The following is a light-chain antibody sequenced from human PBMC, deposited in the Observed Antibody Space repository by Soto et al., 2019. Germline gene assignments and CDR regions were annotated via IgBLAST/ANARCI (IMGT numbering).Light chain of an antibody. J-gene: IGLJ3*02. CDR1: SSDVGGYNY. V-gene: IGLV2-14*03. Sequence: QSALTQPASVSGSPGQSITISCTGTSSDVGGYNYVSWYQQHPGKAPKLMISNVGDRPSGVSNRFSGSKSGNTASLTISGLQTEDEADYYCSSYTTSSPVVFGGGTKVTVL. CDR3: SSYTTSSPVV. CDR2: NVG.